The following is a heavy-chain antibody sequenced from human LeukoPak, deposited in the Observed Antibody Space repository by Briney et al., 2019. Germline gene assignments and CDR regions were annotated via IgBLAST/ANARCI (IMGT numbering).Heavy chain of an antibody. D-gene: IGHD3-16*01. CDR2: ISSSSSYI. V-gene: IGHV3-21*01. CDR1: GFTFTPYD. Sequence: GGSLRLSCAASGFTFTPYDMNWVRQAPGKGLEWVSSISSSSSYIKYADSVKGRFTVSRDNAKKSLYLQMNNLRAEDTAVYYCAIVAGGDPFDYWGQGTLVTVSS. CDR3: AIVAGGDPFDY. J-gene: IGHJ4*02.